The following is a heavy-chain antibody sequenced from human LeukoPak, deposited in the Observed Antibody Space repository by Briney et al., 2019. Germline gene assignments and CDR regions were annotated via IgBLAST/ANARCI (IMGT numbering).Heavy chain of an antibody. CDR2: IYYSGST. Sequence: PSETLSLTCTVSGGSISSYYWSWIRQPPGKGLEWIGYIYYSGSTNYNPSLKSRVTISVDTSKNQFSLKLSSVTAADTAVYYCARLWDYYDSSGYSGLFDCWGQGTLVTVSS. D-gene: IGHD3-22*01. V-gene: IGHV4-59*08. J-gene: IGHJ4*02. CDR1: GGSISSYY. CDR3: ARLWDYYDSSGYSGLFDC.